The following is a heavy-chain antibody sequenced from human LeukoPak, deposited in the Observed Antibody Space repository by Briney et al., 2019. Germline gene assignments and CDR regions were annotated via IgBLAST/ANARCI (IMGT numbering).Heavy chain of an antibody. V-gene: IGHV5-51*01. J-gene: IGHJ4*02. D-gene: IGHD3-22*01. CDR2: INPSDSYT. Sequence: GESLKISCKGSTYNFTTFWIGWVRQMPGKGLEWMGIINPSDSYTRYSPSFQGQVTISADKSISTAYLQWSSLKASDTAMYYCARPGSSGYYYEGFDYWGQGTLVTVSS. CDR3: ARPGSSGYYYEGFDY. CDR1: TYNFTTFW.